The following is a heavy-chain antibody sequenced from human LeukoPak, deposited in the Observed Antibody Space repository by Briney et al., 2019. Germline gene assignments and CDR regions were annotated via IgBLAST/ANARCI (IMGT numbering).Heavy chain of an antibody. CDR2: IKSKTDGGTT. J-gene: IGHJ4*02. CDR1: GFSVSTAW. Sequence: GGSLRLSCAASGASGFSVSTAWMNWVRQAPGKGLEWVGHIKSKTDGGTTDYAAPVKGRFIISRDDSKNTLYLQMNSLKTEDTAVYYCTTGYSSDWYYWGQGTLVTVSS. V-gene: IGHV3-15*01. CDR3: TTGYSSDWYY. D-gene: IGHD6-19*01.